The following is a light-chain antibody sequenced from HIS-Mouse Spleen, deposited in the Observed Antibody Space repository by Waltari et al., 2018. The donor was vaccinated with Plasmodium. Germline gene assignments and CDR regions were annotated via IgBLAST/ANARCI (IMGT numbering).Light chain of an antibody. V-gene: IGKV3-15*01. CDR3: QQYNNWSFT. J-gene: IGKJ3*01. Sequence: EIVMTQSPATLSVSPGERATLSCRASQSVGSNLAWYQQKPGQAPRLLIYGASTEATGIPARFSGSWSGTEFTLTISSLQSEDFAVYYCQQYNNWSFTFGPGTKVDIK. CDR2: GAS. CDR1: QSVGSN.